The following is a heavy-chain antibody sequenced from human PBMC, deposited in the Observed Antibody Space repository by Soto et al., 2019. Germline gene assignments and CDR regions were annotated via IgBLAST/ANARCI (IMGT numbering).Heavy chain of an antibody. CDR2: IYHSGST. V-gene: IGHV4-30-2*01. CDR1: GGSISSGGYS. Sequence: SETLSLTCAVSGGSISSGGYSWSWIRQPPGKGLEWIGYIYHSGSTYYNPSLKSRVTISVDTSKNQFSLKLSSVTAADTAVYYCARVGFGNGPTGAVYYGMDVWGQGTTVTVSS. D-gene: IGHD2-8*01. CDR3: ARVGFGNGPTGAVYYGMDV. J-gene: IGHJ6*02.